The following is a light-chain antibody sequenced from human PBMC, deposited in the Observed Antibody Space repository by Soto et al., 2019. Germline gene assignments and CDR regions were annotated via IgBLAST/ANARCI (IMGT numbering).Light chain of an antibody. J-gene: IGLJ2*01. CDR2: DVS. Sequence: QSVLTQPRSVSGSPGQSVTISCTGTSSDVGGYNYVSWYQQHPGKAPKLMIYDVSKRPSGVPDLFSGSTSGNTASLTISGLQAEDEADYYCCSYAGSYVVFGGGTKLTVL. V-gene: IGLV2-11*01. CDR3: CSYAGSYVV. CDR1: SSDVGGYNY.